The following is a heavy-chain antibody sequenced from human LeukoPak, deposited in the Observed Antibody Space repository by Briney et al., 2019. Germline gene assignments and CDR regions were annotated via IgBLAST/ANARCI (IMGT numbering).Heavy chain of an antibody. J-gene: IGHJ4*02. CDR2: ISHSGSP. CDR3: ARDSIAGYSLSW. V-gene: IGHV4/OR15-8*01. Sequence: PSETLSLTCGVSGGFIINGKWWSWVRQPPGKGLAWIGEISHSGSPNYNPSLKGRLTISVDTAKNQFSLKLSSVTAADTAVYYCARDSIAGYSLSWWGQGTLVTVSS. CDR1: GGFIINGKW. D-gene: IGHD3-9*01.